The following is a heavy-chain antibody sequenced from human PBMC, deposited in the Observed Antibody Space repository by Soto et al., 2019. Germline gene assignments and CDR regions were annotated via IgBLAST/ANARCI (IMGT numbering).Heavy chain of an antibody. CDR1: GGTFSSYA. J-gene: IGHJ4*02. V-gene: IGHV1-69*13. CDR3: ARGQHHYDSSGYLDY. D-gene: IGHD3-22*01. CDR2: IIPIFGTA. Sequence: SVKVSCKASGGTFSSYAITWVRQAPGQGLEWMGGIIPIFGTANYAQKFQGRVTITADESTSTAYMELSSLRSEDTAMYYCARGQHHYDSSGYLDYWGQGTLVTVSS.